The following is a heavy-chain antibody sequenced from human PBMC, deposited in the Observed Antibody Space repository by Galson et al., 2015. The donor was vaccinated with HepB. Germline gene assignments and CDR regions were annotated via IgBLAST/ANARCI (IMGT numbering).Heavy chain of an antibody. Sequence: SLRLSCAASGFTVSSNYMSWVRQAPGKGLEWVSVIYSGGSTYYADSVKGRFTISRDNSKNMLYLQMNSLRAEDTAVYYCARELPLWFGERVWGGMDVWGQGTTVTVSS. CDR2: IYSGGST. V-gene: IGHV3-66*01. J-gene: IGHJ6*02. D-gene: IGHD3-10*01. CDR3: ARELPLWFGERVWGGMDV. CDR1: GFTVSSNY.